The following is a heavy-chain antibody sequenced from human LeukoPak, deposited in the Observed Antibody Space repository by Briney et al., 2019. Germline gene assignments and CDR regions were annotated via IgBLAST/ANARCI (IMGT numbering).Heavy chain of an antibody. V-gene: IGHV4-34*01. CDR2: INHSGST. J-gene: IGHJ4*02. Sequence: PSETLSLTCAAYGGSFSGYYWSWIRQPPGKGLEWIGEINHSGSTNYNPSLKSRVTISVDTSKNQFSLKLSSVTAADTAVYYCARAASYFDYWGQGTLVTVSS. D-gene: IGHD6-25*01. CDR1: GGSFSGYY. CDR3: ARAASYFDY.